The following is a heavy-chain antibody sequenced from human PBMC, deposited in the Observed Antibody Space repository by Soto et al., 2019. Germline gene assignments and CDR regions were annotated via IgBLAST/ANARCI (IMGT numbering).Heavy chain of an antibody. CDR2: INSDESTR. J-gene: IGHJ6*02. CDR3: AREPGHYYGMDV. V-gene: IGHV3-74*03. CDR1: GFPFSSSW. Sequence: EVQLMESGGGLVQPGESLRLSCAASGFPFSSSWMHWVRQAPGKGLVWVARINSDESTRTYADSVKGRFTISRDNAKNTLYLQMNSLKAEDTAVYYSAREPGHYYGMDVWGQGTTVTVSS.